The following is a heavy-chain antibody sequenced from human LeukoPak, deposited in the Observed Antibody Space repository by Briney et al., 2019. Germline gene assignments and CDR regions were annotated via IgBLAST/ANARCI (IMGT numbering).Heavy chain of an antibody. CDR1: GFTFSSYE. CDR2: IRSSGSTI. V-gene: IGHV3-48*03. D-gene: IGHD2/OR15-2a*01. Sequence: GGSPRLSCAASGFTFSSYEMNWVRQAPGKGLEWVSYIRSSGSTIYYADSVKGRFTISRDNAKNSLYLQMHSRRAADTAVYYCAQYRAGGDFDYWGQGTLVTVSS. J-gene: IGHJ4*02. CDR3: AQYRAGGDFDY.